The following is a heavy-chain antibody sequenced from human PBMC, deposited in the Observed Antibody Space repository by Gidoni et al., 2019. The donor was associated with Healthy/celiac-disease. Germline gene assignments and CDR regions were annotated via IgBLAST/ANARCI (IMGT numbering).Heavy chain of an antibody. D-gene: IGHD3-22*01. CDR2: NYHSGST. CDR1: GGSISSGGYS. V-gene: IGHV4-30-2*01. CDR3: ARDDSSGYYYY. J-gene: IGHJ4*02. Sequence: QLQLQASGSGLVTPSQTLSLTCAVSGGSISSGGYSWSWIRQPPGKGLEWIGYNYHSGSTYYNPSRKSRVTISGDRSKNQFSLKLSSVTAAETAVYYCARDDSSGYYYYWGQGTLVTVSS.